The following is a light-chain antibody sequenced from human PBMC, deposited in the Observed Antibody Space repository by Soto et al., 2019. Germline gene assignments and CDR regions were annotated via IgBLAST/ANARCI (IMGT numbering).Light chain of an antibody. CDR2: AAS. CDR1: QSISRS. CDR3: QQSYSSPRT. J-gene: IGKJ4*01. V-gene: IGKV1-39*01. Sequence: DIQMTQSPSSLSASVGDRVTITCRATQSISRSLNSYQQRPGEAPKLLIYAASSLQSGVPSRFSGSGSGTDFTLTISSLQPADFATYYCQQSYSSPRTFGGGTKVEIK.